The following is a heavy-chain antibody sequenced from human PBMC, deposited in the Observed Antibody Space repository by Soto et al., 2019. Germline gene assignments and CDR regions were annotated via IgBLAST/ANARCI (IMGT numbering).Heavy chain of an antibody. CDR2: LRYDGTNI. CDR3: ARDGVGTTMFFGYLDY. V-gene: IGHV3-33*01. Sequence: VQMVESGGGVVQPGRSLRLSCVTSGISFSDVGMHWVRQAPGKGLECVAFLRYDGTNIYYADSVKGRFTISRDNSKSTLYLQMDSLRAEDTAVYYCARDGVGTTMFFGYLDYWGQGTLVTVSS. D-gene: IGHD1-26*01. J-gene: IGHJ4*02. CDR1: GISFSDVG.